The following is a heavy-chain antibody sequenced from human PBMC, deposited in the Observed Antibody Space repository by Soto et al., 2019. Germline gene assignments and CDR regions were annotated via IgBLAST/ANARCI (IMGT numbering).Heavy chain of an antibody. CDR2: IYYSGST. Sequence: PSETLSLTCTVSGGSISSYYWSWIRQPPGKGLEWIGYIYYSGSTNYNPSLKSRVTISADTSKNQFSLKLSSVTAADTAVYYCARVSGSIVVPNAFDIWGQGAMVTVSS. CDR3: ARVSGSIVVPNAFDI. V-gene: IGHV4-59*01. J-gene: IGHJ3*02. D-gene: IGHD3-22*01. CDR1: GGSISSYY.